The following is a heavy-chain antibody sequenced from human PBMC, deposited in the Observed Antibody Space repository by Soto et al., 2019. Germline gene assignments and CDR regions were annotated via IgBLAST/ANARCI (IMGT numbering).Heavy chain of an antibody. Sequence: QVQLVQSGAEVKKPGSSVKVSCKASGGTFSSHAISWVRQAPGQGLEWLGGIIPIFGTANYAQKIQGTVTITADDSTSTAFLEVSSLRSEGTAVYYCARDLASSEGHYYGMDVWGQGTTVTVSS. J-gene: IGHJ6*02. CDR2: IIPIFGTA. CDR3: ARDLASSEGHYYGMDV. CDR1: GGTFSSHA. V-gene: IGHV1-69*01.